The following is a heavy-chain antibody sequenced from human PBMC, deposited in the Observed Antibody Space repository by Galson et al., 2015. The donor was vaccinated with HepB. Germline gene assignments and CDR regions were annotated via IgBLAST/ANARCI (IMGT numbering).Heavy chain of an antibody. V-gene: IGHV3-23*01. J-gene: IGHJ4*02. CDR1: GFTFSSYA. CDR2: ISGSGGST. D-gene: IGHD4-23*01. Sequence: SLRLSCAASGFTFSSYAMSWVRQAPGKGLEWVSAISGSGGSTYYADSVKGRFTISRDNSKNTLYLQMNSLRAEDTAVYYCAKDGPRGYSTRTRHFDYWGQGTLVTVSS. CDR3: AKDGPRGYSTRTRHFDY.